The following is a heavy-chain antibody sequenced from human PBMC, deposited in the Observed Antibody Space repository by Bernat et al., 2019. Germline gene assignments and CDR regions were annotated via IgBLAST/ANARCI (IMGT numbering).Heavy chain of an antibody. J-gene: IGHJ6*03. Sequence: EVQLLESGGGLVQPGGSLRLSCAASGFTFSSYAMSWVRQAPGKGLEWVSAISGSGGSTYYADSVKGRFTISRDNSKNSLYLQMNSLRTEDTALYYCAKDMSHYYYYMDVWGKGTTVTVSS. CDR2: ISGSGGST. V-gene: IGHV3-23*01. D-gene: IGHD3-10*02. CDR1: GFTFSSYA. CDR3: AKDMSHYYYYMDV.